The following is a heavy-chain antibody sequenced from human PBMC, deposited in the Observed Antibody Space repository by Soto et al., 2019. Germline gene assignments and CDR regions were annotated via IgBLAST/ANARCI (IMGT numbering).Heavy chain of an antibody. D-gene: IGHD6-13*01. J-gene: IGHJ5*02. V-gene: IGHV4-30-4*02. CDR1: GGSISSGGYY. Sequence: KASETLSLTCTVSGGSISSGGYYWSWIRQHPGKGLEWIGYIYYSGSTYYNPSLKSRVTISVDTSASTAYMELSSLRSEDTAVYYCVRRHVSATGIDWFDPWGQGTLVTVSS. CDR3: VRRHVSATGIDWFDP. CDR2: IYYSGST.